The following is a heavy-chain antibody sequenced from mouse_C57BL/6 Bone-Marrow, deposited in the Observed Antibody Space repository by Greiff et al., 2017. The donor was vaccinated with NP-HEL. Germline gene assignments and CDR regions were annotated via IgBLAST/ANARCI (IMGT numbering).Heavy chain of an antibody. CDR2: IYPGSGNT. J-gene: IGHJ2*01. V-gene: IGHV1-76*01. CDR3: ATDYFDY. CDR1: GYTFTDYY. Sequence: QVQLQQSGAELVRPGASVKLSCKASGYTFTDYYINWVKQRPGQGLEWIARIYPGSGNTYYNEKFKGKATLTAEKSSSTAYMQLSSLTSEDSAVYFCATDYFDYWGQGTTRTVSS.